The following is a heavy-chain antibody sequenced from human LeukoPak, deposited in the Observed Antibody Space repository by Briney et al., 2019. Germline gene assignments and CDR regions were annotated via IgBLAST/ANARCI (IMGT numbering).Heavy chain of an antibody. CDR3: ARGNGYCSSTSCPHWFDP. Sequence: KPSETLSLTCTVSGGSISSYYWSWIRQPPGKGLEWIGYIYYSGSTNYNPSLKSRVTISVDTSKNQFSLKLSSVTAADTAVCYCARGNGYCSSTSCPHWFDPWGQGTLVTVSS. J-gene: IGHJ5*02. CDR1: GGSISSYY. CDR2: IYYSGST. D-gene: IGHD2-2*01. V-gene: IGHV4-59*01.